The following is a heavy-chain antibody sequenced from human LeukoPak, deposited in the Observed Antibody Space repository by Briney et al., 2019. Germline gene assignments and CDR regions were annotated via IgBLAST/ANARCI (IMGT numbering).Heavy chain of an antibody. CDR3: ARSPYGDHYFDY. CDR2: ITSSSSAI. D-gene: IGHD4-17*01. V-gene: IGHV3-48*04. J-gene: IGHJ4*02. CDR1: GFTFSTYS. Sequence: GGSLRLSCAASGFTFSTYSMNWVRQAPGQGLEWLSYITSSSSAIYYADSVKGRFTISRDNAKNSLYLQMNSLRAEDTAVYYCARSPYGDHYFDYWGQGTLVTVSS.